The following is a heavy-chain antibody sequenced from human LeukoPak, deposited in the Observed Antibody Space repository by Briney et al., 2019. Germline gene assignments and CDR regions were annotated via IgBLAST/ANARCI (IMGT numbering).Heavy chain of an antibody. CDR3: ARGMVKINYYMDV. J-gene: IGHJ6*03. Sequence: SQTLSLTCAISGDSVSSNSAAWNWIRQSPSRGLGWLGRTYYRSKWYNDYTVSMRSRITINPDTPENQFSLQLNSVTPEDTAVYYCARGMVKINYYMDVWGKGTTVTVSS. V-gene: IGHV6-1*01. D-gene: IGHD4-23*01. CDR1: GDSVSSNSAA. CDR2: TYYRSKWYN.